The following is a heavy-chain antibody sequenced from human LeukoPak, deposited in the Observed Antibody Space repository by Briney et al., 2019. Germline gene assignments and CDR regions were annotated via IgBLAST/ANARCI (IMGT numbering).Heavy chain of an antibody. J-gene: IGHJ4*02. CDR2: ISGSGGST. D-gene: IGHD3-22*01. Sequence: GGSLRLSCAASGFTFSSYAMSWVRQAPGKGLEWVSAISGSGGSTYYADSVKGRFTISRDNSKNTLYLQMNSLRAEDTAVYYCAKTPRKYYDSSGYYERFDYWGQGTLVTVSS. V-gene: IGHV3-23*01. CDR3: AKTPRKYYDSSGYYERFDY. CDR1: GFTFSSYA.